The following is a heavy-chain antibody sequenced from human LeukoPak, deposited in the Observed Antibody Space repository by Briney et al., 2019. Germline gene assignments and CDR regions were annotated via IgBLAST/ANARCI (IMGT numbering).Heavy chain of an antibody. Sequence: PGGSLRLSCVASGFIFSDHYMNWLRQAPGKGLEWVSYICSTNTVYYADFVEGRFTISRDNAKNSVYLQMDNLRAEDTAIYYCARDPLIASSATSGYSLDYWGLGTQVIVSS. V-gene: IGHV3-69-1*01. J-gene: IGHJ4*02. CDR2: ICSTNTV. D-gene: IGHD2-2*03. CDR1: GFIFSDHY. CDR3: ARDPLIASSATSGYSLDY.